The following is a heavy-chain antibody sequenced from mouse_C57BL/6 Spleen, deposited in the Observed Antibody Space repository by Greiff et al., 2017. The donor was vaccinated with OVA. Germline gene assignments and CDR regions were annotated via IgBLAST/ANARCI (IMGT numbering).Heavy chain of an antibody. Sequence: EVQLQQSGPELVKPGASVKISCKASGYTFTDYYMNWVKQSHGKSLEWIGDINPNNGGTSYNQKFKGKATLTVDKSSSTAYIELRSLTSEDSAVYYCARGGLLAMDYWGQGTSVTVSS. J-gene: IGHJ4*01. D-gene: IGHD1-1*01. CDR3: ARGGLLAMDY. V-gene: IGHV1-26*01. CDR1: GYTFTDYY. CDR2: INPNNGGT.